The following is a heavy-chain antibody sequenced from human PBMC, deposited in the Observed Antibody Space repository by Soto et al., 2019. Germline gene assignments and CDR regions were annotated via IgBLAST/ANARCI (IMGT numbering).Heavy chain of an antibody. CDR2: INPSGGYT. V-gene: IGHV1-46*01. Sequence: GASVKVSCKASGYTFTSYYMNWVRQAPGQGLEWLGIINPSGGYTTYAQRFLGRVTMTRNTSIRTAYIDLSSLSSDDTAVYYCARVMLGGHSDYWGQGTLVTVSS. CDR1: GYTFTSYY. D-gene: IGHD2-15*01. J-gene: IGHJ4*02. CDR3: ARVMLGGHSDY.